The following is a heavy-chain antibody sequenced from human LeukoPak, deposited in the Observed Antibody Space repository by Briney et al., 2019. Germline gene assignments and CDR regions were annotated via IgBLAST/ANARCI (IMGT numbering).Heavy chain of an antibody. D-gene: IGHD3-10*01. CDR2: SIPILGIA. CDR3: RGSWFGQLLGFYYYYYGMDV. CDR1: VGTFSSCA. J-gene: IGHJ6*02. Sequence: VASVKVSFKCTVGTFSSCASSGVRQAPGQGGEWGGRSIPILGIANYAQKVEGRGTVTAGKSTSAAYMDLSSPRCEDTVVYYCRGSWFGQLLGFYYYYYGMDVWGQGTTVTVSS. V-gene: IGHV1-69*04.